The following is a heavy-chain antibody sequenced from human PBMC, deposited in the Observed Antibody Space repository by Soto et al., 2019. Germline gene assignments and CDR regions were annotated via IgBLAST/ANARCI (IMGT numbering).Heavy chain of an antibody. Sequence: QVQLVESGGGVVQPGRSLRLSCAASGFTFSNYGMHWVRQAPGKGLEWVAVISYDGSNKYYADSVKGRFTVSRDNSKNTLYRQMNSLRTEDTAVYYCXXXXXXXXXXXXXXMXVXGQGTTVTVSS. CDR1: GFTFSNYG. J-gene: IGHJ6*02. CDR3: XXXXXXXXXXXXXXMXV. CDR2: ISYDGSNK. V-gene: IGHV3-30*03.